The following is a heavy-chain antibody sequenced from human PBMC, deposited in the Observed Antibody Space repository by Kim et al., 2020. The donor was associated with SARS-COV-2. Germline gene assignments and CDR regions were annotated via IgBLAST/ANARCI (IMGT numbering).Heavy chain of an antibody. V-gene: IGHV4-59*01. Sequence: SRVTISVDTSKNQFSLKLSSVTAADTAVYYCARDSEYSSSSVYYYYGMDVWGQGTTVTVSS. J-gene: IGHJ6*02. CDR3: ARDSEYSSSSVYYYYGMDV. D-gene: IGHD6-6*01.